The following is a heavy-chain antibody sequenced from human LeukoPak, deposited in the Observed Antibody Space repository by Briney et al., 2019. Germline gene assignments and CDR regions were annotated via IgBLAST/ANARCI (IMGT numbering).Heavy chain of an antibody. CDR3: AKDMGVELLLSALDY. CDR1: GLPLCSYW. CDR2: INSDGSST. J-gene: IGHJ4*02. D-gene: IGHD3-3*01. V-gene: IGHV3-74*01. Sequence: GGPLRLSCAASGLPLCSYWMHGARHAPGGGGVGVSRINSDGSSTSYAYSVKGRFTISRDNSKNSLYLQMNSLRTEDTALYYCAKDMGVELLLSALDYWGQGTLVTVSS.